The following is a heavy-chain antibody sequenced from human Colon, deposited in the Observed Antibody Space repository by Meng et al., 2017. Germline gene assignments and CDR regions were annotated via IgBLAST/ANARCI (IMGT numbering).Heavy chain of an antibody. CDR2: IHSSGNT. J-gene: IGHJ4*02. V-gene: IGHV4-30-4*01. Sequence: QVELQESGTGVGKPSQTLSLTSTISGGSNNSAEYYWNCDRQSPGKGLEWLGYIHSSGNTYYTPSLKSRLTMSLDTSKNQFSLRLTSVTAADTAVYYCARNPVIPDARTFDFWGQGALVTVSS. CDR1: GGSNNSAEYY. CDR3: ARNPVIPDARTFDF. D-gene: IGHD2-2*01.